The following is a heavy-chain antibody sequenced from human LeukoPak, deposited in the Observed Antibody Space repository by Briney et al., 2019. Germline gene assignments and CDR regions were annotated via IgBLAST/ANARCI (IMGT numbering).Heavy chain of an antibody. CDR2: IPYDGSNK. D-gene: IGHD6-13*01. J-gene: IGHJ4*02. CDR1: GFTFSSYG. CDR3: AKTCSSSRYYFDY. V-gene: IGHV3-30*18. Sequence: PGGSLRLSCAASGFTFSSYGMNWVRQAPGKGLEWVAVIPYDGSNKYYADSVKGRFTISRDNFKNTLYLQMNSLRAEDTAVYFCAKTCSSSRYYFDYWGQGTLVTVSS.